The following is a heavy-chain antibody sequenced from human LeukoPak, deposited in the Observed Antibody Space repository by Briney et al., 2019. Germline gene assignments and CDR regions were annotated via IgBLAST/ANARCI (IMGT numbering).Heavy chain of an antibody. Sequence: ASVKVSCKASGGTFSSYAISWVRQAPGQGLEWMGWISAYNGNTNYAQKLRGRVTMTTGTSTSTAYMELRSLRSDDTAVYYCARCYDSSGYYYPSDYWGQGTLVTVSS. CDR2: ISAYNGNT. CDR1: GGTFSSYA. J-gene: IGHJ4*02. D-gene: IGHD3-22*01. V-gene: IGHV1-18*01. CDR3: ARCYDSSGYYYPSDY.